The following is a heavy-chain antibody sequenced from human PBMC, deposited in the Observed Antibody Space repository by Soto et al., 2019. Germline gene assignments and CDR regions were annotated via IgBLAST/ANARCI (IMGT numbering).Heavy chain of an antibody. CDR2: INPYNGNT. CDR1: GYTFTSYG. D-gene: IGHD6-13*01. J-gene: IGHJ5*02. Sequence: ASVKVSCKASGYTFTSYGISWVRQAPGQGLEWMGWINPYNGNTNYAQKLQGRVTMTTDTSTSTAYMELRSLRSDDTAMYYCARPKTIGAAAGKGWFDPWGQGTLVTVSS. CDR3: ARPKTIGAAAGKGWFDP. V-gene: IGHV1-18*01.